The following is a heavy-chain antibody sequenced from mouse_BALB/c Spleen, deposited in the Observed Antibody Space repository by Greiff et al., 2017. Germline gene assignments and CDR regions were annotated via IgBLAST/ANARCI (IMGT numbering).Heavy chain of an antibody. CDR1: GYTFTSYT. D-gene: IGHD1-1*01. CDR2: INHSSGYT. Sequence: QVQLQQSAAELARPGASVKMSCKASGYTFTSYTIHWVTQRPGQGLEWIGYINHSSGYTEYNQKFKDKTTWPADQSSSTAYMQLSSLTSEDSAVYYCARSFYGSIWYFDVWGAGTTVTVSS. CDR3: ARSFYGSIWYFDV. J-gene: IGHJ1*01. V-gene: IGHV1-4*02.